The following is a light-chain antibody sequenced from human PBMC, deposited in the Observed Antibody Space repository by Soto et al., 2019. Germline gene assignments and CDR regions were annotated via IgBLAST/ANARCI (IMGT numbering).Light chain of an antibody. Sequence: QSALTQPRSVSGSPGQSVTISCTGTSSDVGGYNYVSWYQQHPGKAPKLMIYDVSKRPSGVPDRFSGSKSGNTASLTISGLXXXXXXXXXCCSYAGSYTWVFGGGTKLTVL. V-gene: IGLV2-11*01. CDR3: CSYAGSYTWV. J-gene: IGLJ3*02. CDR2: DVS. CDR1: SSDVGGYNY.